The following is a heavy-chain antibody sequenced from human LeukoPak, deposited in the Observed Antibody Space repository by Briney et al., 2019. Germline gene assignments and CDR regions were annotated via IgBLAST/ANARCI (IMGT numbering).Heavy chain of an antibody. CDR2: IRSKAYGGTT. Sequence: GGSLRLSCTASGFTFGDYAMSWVRQAPGKGLEWVGFIRSKAYGGTTEYAASVKGRFTISRDDSKSIAYLQMNSLRAEDTAVYYCATGFWDCSGGSCYVDYWGQGTLVTVSS. D-gene: IGHD2-15*01. V-gene: IGHV3-49*04. J-gene: IGHJ4*02. CDR1: GFTFGDYA. CDR3: ATGFWDCSGGSCYVDY.